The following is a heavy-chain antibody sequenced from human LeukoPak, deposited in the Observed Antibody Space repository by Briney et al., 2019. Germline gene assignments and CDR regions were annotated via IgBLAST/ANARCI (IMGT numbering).Heavy chain of an antibody. V-gene: IGHV3-21*01. D-gene: IGHD3-3*01. Sequence: GGSLRLSCAASGFTFSSYSMNWVRQAPGKGLEWVSSTSSSSSYIYYADSVKGRFTISRDNAKNSLYLQMNSLRAEDTAVYYCARRGITIFGVVPYYFDYWGQGTLVTVSS. J-gene: IGHJ4*02. CDR1: GFTFSSYS. CDR2: TSSSSSYI. CDR3: ARRGITIFGVVPYYFDY.